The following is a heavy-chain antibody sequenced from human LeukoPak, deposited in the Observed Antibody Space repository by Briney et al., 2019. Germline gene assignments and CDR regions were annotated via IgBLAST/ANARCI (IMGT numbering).Heavy chain of an antibody. V-gene: IGHV3-30*18. CDR3: AKASQYYGSGNYYYYGMDV. J-gene: IGHJ6*04. CDR1: GFTFSNAW. D-gene: IGHD3-10*01. Sequence: GRSLRLSCAASGFTFSNAWMTWVRQAPGKGLEWVAVISYDGSNKYYADSVKGRFTISRDNSKNTLYLQMNSLRAEDTAVYYCAKASQYYGSGNYYYYGMDVWGKGTTVTVSS. CDR2: ISYDGSNK.